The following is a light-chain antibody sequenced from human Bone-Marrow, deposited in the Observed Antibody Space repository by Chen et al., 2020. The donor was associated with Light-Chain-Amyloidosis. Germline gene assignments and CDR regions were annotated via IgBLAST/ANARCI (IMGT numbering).Light chain of an antibody. Sequence: QSALTQPRTVSGSPGQSVTISCTGTSSDVGAYNYVSWYQQHTGKAPKLIIYDIRGRPSGVPCRLACSPCGNTASLTISGLQAEDEAVSYRWSYAGSYTRVFGSGSKVTVL. J-gene: IGLJ1*01. CDR2: DIR. CDR3: WSYAGSYTRV. CDR1: SSDVGAYNY. V-gene: IGLV2-11*01.